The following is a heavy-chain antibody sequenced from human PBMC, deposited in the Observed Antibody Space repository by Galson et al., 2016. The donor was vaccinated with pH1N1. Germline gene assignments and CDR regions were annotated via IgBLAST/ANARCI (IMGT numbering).Heavy chain of an antibody. Sequence: QSGAEVKKPGESLKISCKGSGYNFATYWIGWVRQMPGKGLEWMGKVYPRDSDARYSPSFKDQVTFSGYTSTNTAYLQWLNLRASDSGIEYWARRIDMETITGGVDAYDIWGQGTMVTVSS. J-gene: IGHJ3*02. CDR2: VYPRDSDA. CDR3: ARRIDMETITGGVDAYDI. CDR1: GYNFATYW. D-gene: IGHD5-24*01. V-gene: IGHV5-51*01.